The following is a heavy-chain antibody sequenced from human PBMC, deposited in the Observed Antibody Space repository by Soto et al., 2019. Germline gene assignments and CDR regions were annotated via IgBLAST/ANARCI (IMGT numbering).Heavy chain of an antibody. CDR3: ARDLPHIQLWELSFSQVDAFDI. CDR1: GYTFTSYG. V-gene: IGHV1-18*01. J-gene: IGHJ3*02. Sequence: QVQLVQSGAEVKKPGASVKVSCKASGYTFTSYGISWVRQAPGQGREWMGWISAYNGNTNYAQKLQGRTTRTTDTSTITAYMKLRSLRSDDTTVYYFARDLPHIQLWELSFSQVDAFDIWRQGTMVTVSS. D-gene: IGHD3-16*02. CDR2: ISAYNGNT.